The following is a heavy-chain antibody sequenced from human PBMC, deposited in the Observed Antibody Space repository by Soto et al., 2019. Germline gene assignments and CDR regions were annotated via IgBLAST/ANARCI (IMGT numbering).Heavy chain of an antibody. J-gene: IGHJ6*02. CDR3: ATCPSKLGSIYYYGMDV. Sequence: PGGSLRLSCAASGFTFSSYGMHWVRQAPGKGLEWVAVIWYDGSNKYYADSVKGRFTISRDNSKNTLYLQMNSLRAEDTAVYYCATCPSKLGSIYYYGMDVWGQGTTVTVSS. CDR1: GFTFSSYG. CDR2: IWYDGSNK. V-gene: IGHV3-33*01. D-gene: IGHD7-27*01.